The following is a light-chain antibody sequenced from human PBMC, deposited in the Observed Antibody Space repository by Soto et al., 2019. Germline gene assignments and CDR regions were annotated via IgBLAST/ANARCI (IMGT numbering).Light chain of an antibody. J-gene: IGLJ1*01. CDR3: SSYTSSSTPYV. Sequence: QYALTQPASVSGSPGQSITISCTGTSSDVGGYNYVSWYQQHPGKAPKLMIYEVSNRPSGVSNRFSGSKSGNTASLTISGLQAEDEADYYCSSYTSSSTPYVVGTGTKLTVL. CDR2: EVS. V-gene: IGLV2-14*01. CDR1: SSDVGGYNY.